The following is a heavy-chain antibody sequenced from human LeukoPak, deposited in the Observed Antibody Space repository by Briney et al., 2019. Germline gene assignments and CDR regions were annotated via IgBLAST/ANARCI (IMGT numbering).Heavy chain of an antibody. D-gene: IGHD1-1*01. V-gene: IGHV5-51*01. J-gene: IGHJ4*02. CDR2: FYPADSDT. Sequence: GESLKISCKGSGYSFTSYWIAWVRQMPGKGLEWMGIFYPADSDTRYSPSFQGQVTISADKSISTAYLQWSSLEASDTAMYYCARGGAGTTGYFDYWGQGMLVTVSS. CDR1: GYSFTSYW. CDR3: ARGGAGTTGYFDY.